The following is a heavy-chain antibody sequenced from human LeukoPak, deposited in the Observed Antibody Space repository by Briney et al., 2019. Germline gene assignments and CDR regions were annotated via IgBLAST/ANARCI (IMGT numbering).Heavy chain of an antibody. Sequence: PSETLSLTCTVSGGSVSSGNYYWSWIRQPAGKGLEWIGRIYTSGSTNYNPSLRSRVTISVDTSKNQFSLKLSSVTAADTAVYYCARQPKKYCSSTSCSLYYYYYMDVWGKGTTVTVSS. V-gene: IGHV4-61*02. CDR1: GGSVSSGNYY. J-gene: IGHJ6*03. CDR2: IYTSGST. D-gene: IGHD2-2*01. CDR3: ARQPKKYCSSTSCSLYYYYYMDV.